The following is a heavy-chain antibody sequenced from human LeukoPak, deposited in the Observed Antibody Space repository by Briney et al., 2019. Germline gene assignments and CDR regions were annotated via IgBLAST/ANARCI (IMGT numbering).Heavy chain of an antibody. D-gene: IGHD3-22*01. J-gene: IGHJ4*02. CDR2: VNHSGST. V-gene: IGHV4-34*01. CDR1: GGSFSGYY. Sequence: SETLSLTCAVYGGSFSGYYWSWIRQPPGKGLEWIGEVNHSGSTNYSPSLKSRVTISVDTSKNQFSLKLSSVTAADTAVYYCARAGDSSGYCDSWGQGTLVTVSS. CDR3: ARAGDSSGYCDS.